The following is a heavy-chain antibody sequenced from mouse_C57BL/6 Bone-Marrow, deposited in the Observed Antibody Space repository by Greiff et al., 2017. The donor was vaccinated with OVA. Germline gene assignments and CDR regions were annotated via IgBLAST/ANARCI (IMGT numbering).Heavy chain of an antibody. V-gene: IGHV1-26*01. D-gene: IGHD4-1*01. J-gene: IGHJ2*01. CDR1: GYTFTDYY. CDR2: INPNNGGT. Sequence: EVQLQQSGPELVKPGASVKISCKASGYTFTDYYMNWVKQSHGKSLEWIGDINPNNGGTSYNQKFKGKATLTVDKSSSTAYMELRSLTSEDSAGYYCARKRANWDRGYFDYWGQGTTLTVSS. CDR3: ARKRANWDRGYFDY.